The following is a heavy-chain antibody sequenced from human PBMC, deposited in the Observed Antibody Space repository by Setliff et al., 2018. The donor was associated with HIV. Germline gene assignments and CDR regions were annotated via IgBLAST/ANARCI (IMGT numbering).Heavy chain of an antibody. J-gene: IGHJ4*02. V-gene: IGHV4-39*01. CDR3: ARVNPALGCSSTCCTYYFDY. CDR1: GGSISSSDYY. CDR2: IYYSGST. D-gene: IGHD2-2*01. Sequence: SETLSLTCTVSGGSISSSDYYWAWIRQPPGKGLEWIGNIYYSGSTYYNPSLKSRVTISVETSKNQFSLKLTSVPAADTAVYYCARVNPALGCSSTCCTYYFDYWGQGALVTVSS.